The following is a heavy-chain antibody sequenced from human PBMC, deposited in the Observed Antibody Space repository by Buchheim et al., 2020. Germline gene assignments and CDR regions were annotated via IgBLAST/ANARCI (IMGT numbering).Heavy chain of an antibody. V-gene: IGHV3-30*03. CDR2: ISSYGGFNK. J-gene: IGHJ4*02. CDR3: ALTPFHCSGPTCYLGGGDY. D-gene: IGHD2-15*01. Sequence: QVQLVESGGGVVQPGRSLRLSCAASGFTFSVYAIHWVRQTPGKRLEWVAAISSYGGFNKYYADSVKGRFTISRDNAKNSLYLQMNSLRAEDTAVYYCALTPFHCSGPTCYLGGGDYWGQGTL. CDR1: GFTFSVYA.